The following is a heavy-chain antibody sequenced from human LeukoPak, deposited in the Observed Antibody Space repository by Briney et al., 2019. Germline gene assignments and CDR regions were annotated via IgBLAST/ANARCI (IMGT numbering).Heavy chain of an antibody. Sequence: GGSLRLSCAASGFTFSSYGMHWVRQAPGKGLEWVAVIWYDGSNKYYADSVKGRFTISRDNSKNTLYLQMNSLRAEDTAVYYCAREHYYDSSGYPHFDYWGQGTLVTVSS. CDR3: AREHYYDSSGYPHFDY. V-gene: IGHV3-33*01. CDR2: IWYDGSNK. CDR1: GFTFSSYG. J-gene: IGHJ4*02. D-gene: IGHD3-22*01.